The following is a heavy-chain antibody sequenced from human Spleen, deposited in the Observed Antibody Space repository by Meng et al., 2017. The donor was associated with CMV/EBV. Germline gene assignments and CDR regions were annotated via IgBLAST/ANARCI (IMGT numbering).Heavy chain of an antibody. CDR2: ITHSGST. Sequence: PETLSLTCIVSGGSFSDYYWSWIRQPPGKGLEWIGEITHSGSTTDNPSLKSRVTISVDTSKKQFSLKLDSVTAADAAVYYCAGRRSYRSSGVDWGQGTLVTVSS. V-gene: IGHV4-34*01. CDR3: AGRRSYRSSGVD. CDR1: GGSFSDYY. D-gene: IGHD1-26*01. J-gene: IGHJ4*02.